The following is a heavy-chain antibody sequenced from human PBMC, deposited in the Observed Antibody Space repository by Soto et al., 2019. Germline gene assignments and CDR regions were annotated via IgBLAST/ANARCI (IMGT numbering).Heavy chain of an antibody. Sequence: SQTLSLTCAISGDSVSSNSAAWNRIRQSPSRGLEWLGRTYYRSKWYNDYAVSVKSRITINPDTSKNQFSLQLNSVTPEDTAVYYCARDRAAAGPIFDYWGQGTLVTVSS. V-gene: IGHV6-1*01. CDR1: GDSVSSNSAA. CDR2: TYYRSKWYN. D-gene: IGHD6-13*01. CDR3: ARDRAAAGPIFDY. J-gene: IGHJ4*02.